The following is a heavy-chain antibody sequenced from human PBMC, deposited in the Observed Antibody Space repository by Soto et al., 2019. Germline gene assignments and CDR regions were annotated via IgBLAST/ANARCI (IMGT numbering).Heavy chain of an antibody. CDR2: ISGSGGST. CDR3: RIGGRYAEYFQH. Sequence: GGSLRLSCAASGFTFSSYAMSWVRQAPGKGLEWVSAISGSGGSTYYADSVKGRFTISRDNSKNTLYLQMNSLRAEDTAVYYCRIGGRYAEYFQHWGQGTLVTVSS. D-gene: IGHD2-15*01. V-gene: IGHV3-23*01. CDR1: GFTFSSYA. J-gene: IGHJ1*01.